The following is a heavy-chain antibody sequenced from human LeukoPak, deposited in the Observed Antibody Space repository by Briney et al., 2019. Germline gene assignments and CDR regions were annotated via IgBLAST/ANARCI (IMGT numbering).Heavy chain of an antibody. CDR1: GFTFSSYS. V-gene: IGHV3-21*01. CDR2: ISSSSSYI. Sequence: PGGSLRLSCAASGFTFSSYSMNWVRQAPGKGLEWVSSISSSSSYIYYADSVKGRFTISRDNAKNSLYLQMNSLRAEDTAVYYCARGVTMIVVVTAFDIWGQGTMVTVSS. D-gene: IGHD3-22*01. CDR3: ARGVTMIVVVTAFDI. J-gene: IGHJ3*02.